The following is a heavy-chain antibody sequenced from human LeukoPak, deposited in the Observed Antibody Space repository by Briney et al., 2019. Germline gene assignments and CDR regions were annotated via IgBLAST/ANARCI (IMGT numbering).Heavy chain of an antibody. CDR3: ARRGELTMFGIITGNWFDS. D-gene: IGHD3-16*01. J-gene: IGHJ5*01. CDR2: IYYSGST. V-gene: IGHV4-59*12. Sequence: PSETLSLTCTVSGGSISSYYWSWIRQPPGKGLEWLGYIYYSGSTNYNPSLKSRVTISVDTSKNQFSLKLSSVTAADTAVYYCARRGELTMFGIITGNWFDSWGQGTLVTVSS. CDR1: GGSISSYY.